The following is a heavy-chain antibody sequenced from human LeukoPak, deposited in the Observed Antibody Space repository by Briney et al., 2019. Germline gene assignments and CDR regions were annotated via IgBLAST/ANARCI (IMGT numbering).Heavy chain of an antibody. V-gene: IGHV1-69*13. CDR3: ARDGNESGSGTFYSIGMDV. J-gene: IGHJ6*02. CDR1: GGTFSSYA. Sequence: ASVKVSCKASGGTFSSYAISWVRQAPGQGLEWMGGIIPIFGTANYAQKFQGRVTITADESTSTAYMELRSLRSDDTAVYYCARDGNESGSGTFYSIGMDVWGHGTTVTVSS. CDR2: IIPIFGTA. D-gene: IGHD3-10*01.